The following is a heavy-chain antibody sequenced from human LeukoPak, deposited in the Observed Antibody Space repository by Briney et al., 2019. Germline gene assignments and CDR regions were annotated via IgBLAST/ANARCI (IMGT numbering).Heavy chain of an antibody. CDR3: AKDTSTYTTAWSDY. D-gene: IGHD1-26*01. CDR2: ISSSGYYI. Sequence: GGSLRLSCAASGFTFSRYTMNWVRQSPGKGLEWVSSISSSGYYIYYADSVKGRFTISRDNSKNTLYLQMTSLRAEDTAVYHCAKDTSTYTTAWSDYWGQGILVTVSS. J-gene: IGHJ4*02. CDR1: GFTFSRYT. V-gene: IGHV3-21*04.